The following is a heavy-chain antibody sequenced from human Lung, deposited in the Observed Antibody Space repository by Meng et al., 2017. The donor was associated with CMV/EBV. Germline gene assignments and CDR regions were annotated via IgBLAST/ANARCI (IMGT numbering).Heavy chain of an antibody. CDR2: ISSSSSYI. CDR1: GFTFSSYS. D-gene: IGHD5-18*01. Sequence: GESLKISCAASGFTFSSYSMNWVRQAPGKGLEWVSSISSSSSYIYYADSVKGRFTISRDNAKNSLYLQMNSLRAEDTAVYYCARDNSYGDEYYFDYWCQGTLVXVSS. V-gene: IGHV3-21*01. J-gene: IGHJ4*02. CDR3: ARDNSYGDEYYFDY.